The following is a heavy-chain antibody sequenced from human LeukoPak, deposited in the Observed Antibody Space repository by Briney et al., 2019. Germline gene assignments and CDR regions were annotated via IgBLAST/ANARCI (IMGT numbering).Heavy chain of an antibody. D-gene: IGHD3-22*01. CDR1: GYTFTSCY. CDR3: ARGPGPADDGGGYCFDY. CDR2: INPSGGST. J-gene: IGHJ4*02. Sequence: ASVKVSCKASGYTFTSCYLYWVRQAPGQGLEWMGVINPSGGSTTSAQKFQGRVTMTRDTSTSTVYMELRSLRSEDTAVYYCARGPGPADDGGGYCFDYWGQGTLVTVSS. V-gene: IGHV1-46*01.